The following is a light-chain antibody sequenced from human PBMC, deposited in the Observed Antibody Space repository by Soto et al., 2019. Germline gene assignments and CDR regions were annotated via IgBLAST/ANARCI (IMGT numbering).Light chain of an antibody. J-gene: IGLJ1*01. CDR3: GAWDSTLSAYV. CDR2: DNN. V-gene: IGLV1-51*01. CDR1: SSNIGNNY. Sequence: VLTQPPSVSAAPGPKVTISCSGSSSNIGNNYVSWYQQLPGTAPKLLIYDNNKRPSGIPDRFSGSKSGTSATLGITGLQTGDEADYYCGAWDSTLSAYVFGIETKLTV.